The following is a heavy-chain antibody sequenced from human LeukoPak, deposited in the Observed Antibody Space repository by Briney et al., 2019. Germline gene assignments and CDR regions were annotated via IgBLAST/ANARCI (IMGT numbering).Heavy chain of an antibody. J-gene: IGHJ4*02. D-gene: IGHD3-22*01. CDR2: IYTSGST. CDR1: GGSISSYY. V-gene: IGHV4-4*07. CDR3: ARGLYYHDSSGYYYDY. Sequence: SETLSLTCTVSGGSISSYYWSWIRQPAGKGLEWIGRIYTSGSTNYNPSLKSRVTMSVDTSKNQFSLKLSSVTAADTAVYYCARGLYYHDSSGYYYDYWGQGTLVTVSS.